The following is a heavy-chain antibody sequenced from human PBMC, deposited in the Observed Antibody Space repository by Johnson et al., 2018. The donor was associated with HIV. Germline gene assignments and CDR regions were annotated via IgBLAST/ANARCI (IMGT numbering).Heavy chain of an antibody. D-gene: IGHD6-19*01. V-gene: IGHV3-66*02. CDR1: GFTVSSNY. CDR2: IYSGGST. J-gene: IGHJ3*02. Sequence: MQLVESGGGLVQPGGSLRLSCAASGFTVSSNYMSWVRQGPGKGLEWVSVIYSGGSTYYADSVKGRFTISRDNSKNTLYLQMNSLRAEDTAVYYGARELSSGWGETADAFDIWGQGTMVTVSS. CDR3: ARELSSGWGETADAFDI.